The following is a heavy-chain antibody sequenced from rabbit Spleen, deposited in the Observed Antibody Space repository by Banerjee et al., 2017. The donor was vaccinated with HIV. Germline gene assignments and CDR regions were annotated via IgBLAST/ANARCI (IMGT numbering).Heavy chain of an antibody. J-gene: IGHJ3*01. D-gene: IGHD2-1*01. CDR2: IYAGSSGDT. V-gene: IGHV1S40*01. CDR1: GFSFSSSYW. CDR3: ARSPYDGYDDLPTRLDL. Sequence: QSLEESGGDLVKPGASLTLTCTASGFSFSSSYWICWVRQAPGKGLEWIACIYAGSSGDTYYASWAKGRFTISKTSSTTVTLQMTSLTAADTATYFCARSPYDGYDDLPTRLDLCGPGTLVTVS.